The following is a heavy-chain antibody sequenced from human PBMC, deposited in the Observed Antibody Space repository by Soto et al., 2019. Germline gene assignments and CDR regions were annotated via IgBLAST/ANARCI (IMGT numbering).Heavy chain of an antibody. CDR1: GDSVSSNSAA. CDR3: ARGSWDDVSGHYYMDV. CDR2: TYYRSKWYS. D-gene: IGHD1-1*01. V-gene: IGHV6-1*01. Sequence: QVQLQQSGPGLVKPSQTLSLTCDISGDSVSSNSAAWNWIRQTPSRGLEWLGRTYYRSKWYSNYAISVKSRVTVNPDRFKNQFSLQLNSVTPEDTAVYYCARGSWDDVSGHYYMDVWGKGTTVTVSS. J-gene: IGHJ6*03.